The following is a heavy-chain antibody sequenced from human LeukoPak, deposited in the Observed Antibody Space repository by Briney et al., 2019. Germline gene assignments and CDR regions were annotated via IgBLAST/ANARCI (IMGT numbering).Heavy chain of an antibody. CDR2: INQDGSAK. J-gene: IGHJ4*02. V-gene: IGHV3-7*01. Sequence: AGGSLRLSCAASGFTLSSYWMSWVRQAPGKGLEWVANINQDGSAKDYGGSVEGRFTISRDNAKNSLYLQMNSLTAEDTAVYFCASAPNENYFDFWGQGTLVTVSS. CDR1: GFTLSSYW. CDR3: ASAPNENYFDF.